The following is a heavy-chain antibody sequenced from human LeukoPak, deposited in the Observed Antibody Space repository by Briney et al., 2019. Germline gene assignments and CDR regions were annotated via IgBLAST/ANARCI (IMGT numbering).Heavy chain of an antibody. CDR1: GGSISSSSYY. J-gene: IGHJ1*01. CDR3: ASSQKIYELGASSGYYHGH. CDR2: IYYSGST. Sequence: SETLSLTCTVSGGSISSSSYYWGWIRQPPGKGLEWIGSIYYSGSTYYNPSLKSRVTISVDTSKNQFSLELSSVTAADTAVYYCASSQKIYELGASSGYYHGHWGQGTLVTVSS. D-gene: IGHD3-22*01. V-gene: IGHV4-39*01.